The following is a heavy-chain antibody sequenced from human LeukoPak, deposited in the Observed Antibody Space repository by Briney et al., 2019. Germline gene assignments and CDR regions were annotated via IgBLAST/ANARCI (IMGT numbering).Heavy chain of an antibody. Sequence: GGSPRLSCAASGFTFTDYYMSWIRQAPGKGLEYVSYISNSGDTIYYAASVRGRFTISRDNAKNSLYLQMSSLRTEDTAVYYCARAYFWSGYFDSWGQGTLVTVSS. CDR3: ARAYFWSGYFDS. CDR2: ISNSGDTI. CDR1: GFTFTDYY. D-gene: IGHD3-3*01. V-gene: IGHV3-11*04. J-gene: IGHJ4*02.